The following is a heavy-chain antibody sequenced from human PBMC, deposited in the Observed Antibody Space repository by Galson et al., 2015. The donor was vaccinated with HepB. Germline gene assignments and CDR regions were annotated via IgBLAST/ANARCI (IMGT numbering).Heavy chain of an antibody. V-gene: IGHV1-3*04. Sequence: SVKVFCKASGYTFTSYAVHWVRQAPGQRLEWMGWINTDNGNTMNSQKFQGRVTITRDTSANTAYMELSSLRSEDTAVYYCVRVSSSWNFDYWGQGSLVTVSS. J-gene: IGHJ4*02. CDR3: VRVSSSWNFDY. D-gene: IGHD6-13*01. CDR2: INTDNGNT. CDR1: GYTFTSYA.